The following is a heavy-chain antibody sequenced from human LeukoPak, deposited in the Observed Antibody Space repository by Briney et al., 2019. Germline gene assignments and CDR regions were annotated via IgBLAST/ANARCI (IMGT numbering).Heavy chain of an antibody. CDR1: GSTVTELS. Sequence: ASVKVSCKVSGSTVTELSIHWERQAPGKGLRWVGSFDLEDGETFYEEKFEGRVTMTEDSSTDTAYMELRTLRTEDTAMYYCASKQGGSFAFDHWGQGTQVTVSS. CDR3: ASKQGGSFAFDH. CDR2: FDLEDGET. J-gene: IGHJ4*02. V-gene: IGHV1-24*01. D-gene: IGHD1-26*01.